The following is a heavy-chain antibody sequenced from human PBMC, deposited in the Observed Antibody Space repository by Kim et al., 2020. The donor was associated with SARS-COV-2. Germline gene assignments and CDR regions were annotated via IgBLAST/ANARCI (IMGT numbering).Heavy chain of an antibody. V-gene: IGHV3-23*01. CDR3: AKSVARGNYYYYGMDV. J-gene: IGHJ6*02. D-gene: IGHD6-19*01. Sequence: VKGRFTISRDNSKNTLYLQMNSLRAEDTAVYYCAKSVARGNYYYYGMDVWGQGTTVTVSS.